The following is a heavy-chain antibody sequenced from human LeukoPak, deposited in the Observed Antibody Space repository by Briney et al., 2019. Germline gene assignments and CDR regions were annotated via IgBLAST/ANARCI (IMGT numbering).Heavy chain of an antibody. D-gene: IGHD1-26*01. Sequence: PSETLSLTCTVSGGSISSSSYYWGWIRQPPGKGLEWIGSIYYSGGTYYNPSLKSRVTISVDTSKNQFSLKLSSVTAADTAVYYCARDPPDDYSGSYQREGDYWGQGTLVTVSS. CDR1: GGSISSSSYY. J-gene: IGHJ4*02. V-gene: IGHV4-39*07. CDR2: IYYSGGT. CDR3: ARDPPDDYSGSYQREGDY.